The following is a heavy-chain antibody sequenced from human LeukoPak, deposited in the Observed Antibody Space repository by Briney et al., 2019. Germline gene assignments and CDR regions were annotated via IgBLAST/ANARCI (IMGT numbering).Heavy chain of an antibody. Sequence: PSETLSLTCAVSGGSIGSSNWWSWVRQPPGKGLEWIGEIYHSGSTNYNPSLKSRVTISVDKSKNQFSLKLSSVTAADTAVYYCARVRRIVVVVAATSYYYYYMDVWGKGTTVTVSS. D-gene: IGHD2-15*01. CDR3: ARVRRIVVVVAATSYYYYYMDV. J-gene: IGHJ6*03. CDR2: IYHSGST. V-gene: IGHV4-4*02. CDR1: GGSIGSSNW.